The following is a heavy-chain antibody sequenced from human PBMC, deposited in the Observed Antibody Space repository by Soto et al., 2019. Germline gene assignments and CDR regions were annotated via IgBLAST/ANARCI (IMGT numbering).Heavy chain of an antibody. CDR3: AKDFWAVSHLKYDY. D-gene: IGHD2-8*01. J-gene: IGHJ4*02. V-gene: IGHV3-23*01. CDR2: ISGSGGST. CDR1: GFTFSSYA. Sequence: GGSLRLSCAASGFTFSSYAMSWVRQAPGKGLEWVSAISGSGGSTYYADSVKGRFTISRDNSKNTLYLQMNSLRAEDTAVYYCAKDFWAVSHLKYDYWGQGTLVTVSS.